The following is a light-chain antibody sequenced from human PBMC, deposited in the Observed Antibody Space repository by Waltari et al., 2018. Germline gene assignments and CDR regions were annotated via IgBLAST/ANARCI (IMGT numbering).Light chain of an antibody. V-gene: IGKV4-1*01. CDR2: WSS. J-gene: IGKJ2*01. CDR3: QQYYRNPYT. Sequence: DIVVTQSPDSLAVSLGEKATRSCKCSQSILYSANNKNYLAWFQKKPGQPPKLLIYWSSTRESGVPDRFSGSGSGTEFSLTISGLQAEDVAVYYCQQYYRNPYTFGQGTNLEI. CDR1: QSILYSANNKNY.